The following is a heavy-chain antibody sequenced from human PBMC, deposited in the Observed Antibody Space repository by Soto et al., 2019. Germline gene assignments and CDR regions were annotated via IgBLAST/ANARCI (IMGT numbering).Heavy chain of an antibody. V-gene: IGHV3-23*01. CDR3: AKDLHTAMVTYFDY. CDR2: ISGSGGST. J-gene: IGHJ4*02. Sequence: TGGSLRLSCAASGFTFSSYAMSWVRQAPGKGLEWVSAISGSGGSTYYADSVKGRFTISRDNSKNTLYLQMNSLRAEDTAVYYCAKDLHTAMVTYFDYWGQGTLVTVPQ. CDR1: GFTFSSYA. D-gene: IGHD5-18*01.